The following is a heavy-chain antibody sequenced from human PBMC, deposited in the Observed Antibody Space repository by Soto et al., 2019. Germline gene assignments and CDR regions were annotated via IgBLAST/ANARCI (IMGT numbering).Heavy chain of an antibody. Sequence: GGSLRLSCAASGFTFSSYSMNWVRQAPGKGLEWVSYISSSSSTIYYADSVKGRFTISRDNAKNSLYLQMNSLRAEDTAVYYCARVGWRYCSGGSCYSPDYWGQGTLVTVSS. CDR2: ISSSSSTI. J-gene: IGHJ4*02. D-gene: IGHD2-15*01. CDR3: ARVGWRYCSGGSCYSPDY. V-gene: IGHV3-48*01. CDR1: GFTFSSYS.